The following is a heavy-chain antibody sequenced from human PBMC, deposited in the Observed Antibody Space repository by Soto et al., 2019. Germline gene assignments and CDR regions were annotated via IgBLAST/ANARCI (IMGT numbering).Heavy chain of an antibody. CDR2: TSYDGGKM. D-gene: IGHD3-10*01. J-gene: IGHJ4*02. V-gene: IGHV3-30*03. CDR3: ARVESSGTSKYFIDY. Sequence: GGSLRLSCAASGFTFQNYSVHWVRQAPGKGLEWVAVTSYDGGKMFYADSVQGRFTISRDNSKYTLDLQMNSLRPGDTAVYYCARVESSGTSKYFIDYWGQGTLVTAPQ. CDR1: GFTFQNYS.